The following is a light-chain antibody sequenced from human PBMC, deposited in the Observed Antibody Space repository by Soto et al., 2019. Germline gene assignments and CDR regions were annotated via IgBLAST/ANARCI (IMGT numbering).Light chain of an antibody. CDR2: STS. V-gene: IGLV7-43*01. CDR1: TGAVTRGYY. CDR3: LLYYGAAQV. Sequence: QTVVTQEPSLTVSPGGTVTLPCASSTGAVTRGYYPNWVQQKPGQAPRSLIYSTSNKYSWTPARFSGSLLGGKAALTLSGVQPEDEAEYYCLLYYGAAQVFGGGTKLTVL. J-gene: IGLJ2*01.